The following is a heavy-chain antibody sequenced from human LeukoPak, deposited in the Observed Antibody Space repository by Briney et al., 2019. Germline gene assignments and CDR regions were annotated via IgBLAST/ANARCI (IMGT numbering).Heavy chain of an antibody. J-gene: IGHJ4*02. CDR3: ARGAKCSGGGCDSKEYVYYFDY. CDR2: MNPISGNT. Sequence: ASVKVSCKASGYTFSNNDINWVRQATGQGLEWMGWMNPISGNTGFAQKFQGRVTISRSTSISTAYMELSSLRSDDTAVYYCARGAKCSGGGCDSKEYVYYFDYWGQGTLVTVSS. CDR1: GYTFSNND. D-gene: IGHD6-25*01. V-gene: IGHV1-8*03.